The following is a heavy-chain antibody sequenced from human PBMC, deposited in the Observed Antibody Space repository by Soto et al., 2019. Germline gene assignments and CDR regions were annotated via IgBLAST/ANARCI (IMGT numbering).Heavy chain of an antibody. CDR2: IIYSGST. V-gene: IGHV4-39*07. J-gene: IGHJ4*02. D-gene: IGHD2-8*02. Sequence: PSETLSLTCNVSGASISSYNYWRWFRQPPGKGLEWIGSIIYSGSTNYNPSLKSRVTISVDTSKNQFSLKLTSVTAADTAVYYCARDKITGLFDYWGQGTLVTVSS. CDR3: ARDKITGLFDY. CDR1: GASISSYNY.